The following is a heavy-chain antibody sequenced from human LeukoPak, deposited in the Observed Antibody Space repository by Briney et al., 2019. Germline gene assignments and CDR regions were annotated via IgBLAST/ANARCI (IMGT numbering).Heavy chain of an antibody. V-gene: IGHV4-34*01. CDR1: GGSFSGYY. CDR3: ARAGFYYYDSSGYYYFDY. J-gene: IGHJ4*02. Sequence: SETLSLTCAVYGGSFSGYYWSWIRQPPGKGLEWIGEINHSGSTNYNPSLKSRVTISVDTSKNQFSPKLSSVTAADTAVYYCARAGFYYYDSSGYYYFDYWGQGTLVTVSS. D-gene: IGHD3-22*01. CDR2: INHSGST.